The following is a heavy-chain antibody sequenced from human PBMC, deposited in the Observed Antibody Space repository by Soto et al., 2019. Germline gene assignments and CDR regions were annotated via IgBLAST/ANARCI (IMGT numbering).Heavy chain of an antibody. CDR1: GFTFSSYA. CDR3: ASTNPPGYYYYGMDV. CDR2: ISYDGSNK. D-gene: IGHD3-10*01. V-gene: IGHV3-30-3*01. J-gene: IGHJ6*02. Sequence: GGSLRLSCAASGFTFSSYAMHWVRQAPGKGLEWVAVISYDGSNKYYADSVKGRFTISRDNSKNTLYLQMNSLRAEDTAVYYCASTNPPGYYYYGMDVCGQGTTVTVSS.